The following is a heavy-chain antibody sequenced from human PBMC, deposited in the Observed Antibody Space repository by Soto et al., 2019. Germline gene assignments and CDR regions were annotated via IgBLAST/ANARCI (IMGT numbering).Heavy chain of an antibody. V-gene: IGHV4-59*01. CDR3: ARVLTGTTAQYYYYYYYMDV. J-gene: IGHJ6*03. D-gene: IGHD1-7*01. CDR2: IYYSGST. Sequence: PSETLSLTCTVSGVSISSYYWSWIRQPPGKGLEWIGYIYYSGSTNYNPSLKSRVTISVDTSKNQFSLKPSSVTAADTAVYYCARVLTGTTAQYYYYYYYMDVWGKGTTVTVSS. CDR1: GVSISSYY.